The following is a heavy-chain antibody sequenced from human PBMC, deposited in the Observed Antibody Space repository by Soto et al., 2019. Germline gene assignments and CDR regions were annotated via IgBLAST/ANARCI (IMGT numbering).Heavy chain of an antibody. Sequence: TLSLTCTITSGSIRLGGYFWSWIRQTPEKGLEWLGCIYPTGSTYYHPSLKSRVTISIDTSRNQFSLNLTSVTAADTAVYYCARASISRCVDRSYPPWFHTWRQGTLVT. CDR3: ARASISRCVDRSYPPWFHT. V-gene: IGHV4-30-2*01. CDR1: SGSIRLGGYF. J-gene: IGHJ5*02. CDR2: IYPTGST. D-gene: IGHD1-26*01.